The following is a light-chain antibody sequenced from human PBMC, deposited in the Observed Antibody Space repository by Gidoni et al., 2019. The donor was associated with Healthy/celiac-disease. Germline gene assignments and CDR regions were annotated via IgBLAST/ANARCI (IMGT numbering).Light chain of an antibody. CDR2: AAS. V-gene: IGKV1-27*01. CDR3: QKYNSAPTWT. Sequence: IQMPQSPSSLSASVGDRVTITCRASQGISNYFAWYQQKPGKVPTLLIYAASTLHSGVPSRFSGSGSGTEFTLTVSSLQPEDVATYYCQKYNSAPTWTFGQGTKVEIK. J-gene: IGKJ1*01. CDR1: QGISNY.